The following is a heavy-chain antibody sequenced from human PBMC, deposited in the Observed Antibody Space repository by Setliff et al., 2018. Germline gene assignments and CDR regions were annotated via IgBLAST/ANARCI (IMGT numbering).Heavy chain of an antibody. D-gene: IGHD1-26*01. CDR2: IYYSGST. V-gene: IGHV4-39*01. Sequence: SETLSLTCAVSGGSISSSNWWSWVRQPPGKGLEWIGSIYYSGSTYYNPSLKSRVTISVDTSKNQFSLKLSSVTAADTAVYYCARLGGVGATILNYFDYWGQGTLVTVSS. J-gene: IGHJ4*02. CDR3: ARLGGVGATILNYFDY. CDR1: GGSISSSNW.